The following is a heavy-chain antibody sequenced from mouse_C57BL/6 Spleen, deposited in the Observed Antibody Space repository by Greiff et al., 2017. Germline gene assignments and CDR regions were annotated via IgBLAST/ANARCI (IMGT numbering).Heavy chain of an antibody. V-gene: IGHV1-22*01. J-gene: IGHJ2*01. D-gene: IGHD4-1*01. CDR3: AINWEGPYFDY. Sequence: VQLQQSGPELVKPGASVKMSCKASGYTFTDYNMHWVKQSHGKSLEWIGYINPNNGGTSYNQKFKGKATLTVNKSSSTAYMELRSLTSEDSAVYYCAINWEGPYFDYWGQGTTLTVSS. CDR2: INPNNGGT. CDR1: GYTFTDYN.